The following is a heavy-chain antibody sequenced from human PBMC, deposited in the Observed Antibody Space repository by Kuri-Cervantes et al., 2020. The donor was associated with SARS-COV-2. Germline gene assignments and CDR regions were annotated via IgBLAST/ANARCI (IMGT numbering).Heavy chain of an antibody. CDR1: GFTFSSYS. CDR2: ISSRSSYI. J-gene: IGHJ6*03. Sequence: GGSLRLSCAASGFTFSSYSMNWVRQAPGKGLEWVSSISSRSSYISYADSVKGRFTISRDNAKNSLYLQMNSLRAEDTAVYYCARVGDRYYYYYYMDVWGKGTTVTVSS. D-gene: IGHD3-16*01. CDR3: ARVGDRYYYYYYMDV. V-gene: IGHV3-21*01.